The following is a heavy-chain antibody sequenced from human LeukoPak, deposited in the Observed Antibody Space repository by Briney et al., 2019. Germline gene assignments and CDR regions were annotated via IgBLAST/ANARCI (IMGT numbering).Heavy chain of an antibody. Sequence: PGGSLRLSCAASGLTFSSYGMSWVRQAPGKGLEWVSAISGSGGSTYYADSVKGRFTISRDNSKNTLYLQMNSLRAEDTAVYYCAKDLGDGSGSYYFDYWGQGTLVTVSS. J-gene: IGHJ4*02. CDR1: GLTFSSYG. V-gene: IGHV3-23*01. D-gene: IGHD3-10*01. CDR2: ISGSGGST. CDR3: AKDLGDGSGSYYFDY.